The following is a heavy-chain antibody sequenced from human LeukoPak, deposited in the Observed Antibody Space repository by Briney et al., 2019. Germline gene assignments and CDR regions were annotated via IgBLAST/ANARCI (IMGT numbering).Heavy chain of an antibody. CDR3: TRGGGFSWFDP. Sequence: GGSLRLSCAASGITFSNYGMNWVRQAPGKGLEWVSYISSSTDTRYYADSVKGRFTISRDNANNSLYLQMNSLRAEDTAVYYCTRGGGFSWFDPWGQGTLVTVSS. J-gene: IGHJ5*02. CDR2: ISSSTDTR. CDR1: GITFSNYG. D-gene: IGHD3-10*01. V-gene: IGHV3-48*04.